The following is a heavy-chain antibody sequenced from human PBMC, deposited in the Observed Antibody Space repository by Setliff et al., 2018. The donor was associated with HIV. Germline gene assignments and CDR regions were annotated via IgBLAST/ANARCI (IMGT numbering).Heavy chain of an antibody. V-gene: IGHV4-61*09. CDR3: AKRTFGSGRLDP. D-gene: IGHD3-16*01. CDR2: IHTTGST. CDR1: GGSISSGSYY. Sequence: SETLSLTCTVSGGSISSGSYYWSWIRLPAGKGLEWIGQIHTTGSTNYNPSLKSRVTISMDTSKNQFSLNLNSVTATDTAVYYCAKRTFGSGRLDPWGQGTLVTVSS. J-gene: IGHJ5*02.